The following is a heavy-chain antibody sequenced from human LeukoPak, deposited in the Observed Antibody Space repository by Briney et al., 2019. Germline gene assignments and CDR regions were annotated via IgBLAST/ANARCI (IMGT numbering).Heavy chain of an antibody. D-gene: IGHD6-13*01. V-gene: IGHV3-66*01. Sequence: GGSLRLSYEASGFTVSNNYITWVRQAPGKGLEWVSIIYRDGATYYASAVKGRFIVSRDNSRHTVSLQMNSLRAEDTAVYYCTASVGSTWYSPDDYWGQGTLVTVSS. J-gene: IGHJ4*02. CDR1: GFTVSNNY. CDR3: TASVGSTWYSPDDY. CDR2: IYRDGAT.